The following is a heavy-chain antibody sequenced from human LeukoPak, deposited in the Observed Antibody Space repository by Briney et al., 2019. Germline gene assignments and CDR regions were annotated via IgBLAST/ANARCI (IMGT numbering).Heavy chain of an antibody. V-gene: IGHV3-21*01. D-gene: IGHD5-24*01. CDR3: ARGMGGDGYKKRLDY. CDR2: ISSSSSYI. CDR1: GFTFSSYS. Sequence: GGSLRLSCAASGFTFSSYSMNWVRQAPGKGLEWVSSISSSSSYIYYADSVKGRFTISRDNAKNSLYLLMHGLRVEDTAVYYCARGMGGDGYKKRLDYWGQGTLVTVSS. J-gene: IGHJ4*02.